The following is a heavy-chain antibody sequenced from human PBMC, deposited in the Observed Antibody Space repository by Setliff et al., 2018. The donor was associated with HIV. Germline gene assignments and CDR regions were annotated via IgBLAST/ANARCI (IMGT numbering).Heavy chain of an antibody. CDR1: GYSISSGCY. J-gene: IGHJ4*02. V-gene: IGHV4-38-2*01. CDR3: ARQPVYNDYDWRSYYFDY. D-gene: IGHD5-12*01. Sequence: SETLSLTCAVSGYSISSGCYWGWIRQPPGKGLEWIGSMYHTGSTYYSPSLNSRFTISVDTSKNQFSLKLRSVTAADTAVYYCARQPVYNDYDWRSYYFDYWGQGSLVTVSS. CDR2: MYHTGST.